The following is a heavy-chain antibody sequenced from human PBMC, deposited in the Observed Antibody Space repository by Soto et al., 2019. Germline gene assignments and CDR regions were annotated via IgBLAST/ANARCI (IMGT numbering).Heavy chain of an antibody. D-gene: IGHD3-22*01. V-gene: IGHV5-51*01. J-gene: IGHJ5*02. CDR3: TRSGRWRYYCDSSGASINWFDP. CDR2: IYPGDSDT. Sequence: GESLKISCKGSGYSFTSYWIGWVRQMPGKGLEWMGIIYPGDSDTRYSPSFQGQVTISADKSISTAYLQWSSLKASDTAMYYCTRSGRWRYYCDSSGASINWFDPWGQGTLVTVSS. CDR1: GYSFTSYW.